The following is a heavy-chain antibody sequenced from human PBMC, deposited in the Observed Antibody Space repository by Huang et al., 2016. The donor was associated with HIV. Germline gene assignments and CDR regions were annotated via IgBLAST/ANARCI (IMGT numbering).Heavy chain of an antibody. Sequence: CVASGFTFDDYSMHWVRQAPGKGLEWVSGVSCNSGTIGYADSVKGRFTVSRDNDKNSLYLQMNSLRAEDTALYYCAKDAGSGWNYVSSWGQGTLVTVSS. D-gene: IGHD1-7*01. J-gene: IGHJ4*02. CDR1: GFTFDDYS. CDR3: AKDAGSGWNYVSS. V-gene: IGHV3-9*01. CDR2: VSCNSGTI.